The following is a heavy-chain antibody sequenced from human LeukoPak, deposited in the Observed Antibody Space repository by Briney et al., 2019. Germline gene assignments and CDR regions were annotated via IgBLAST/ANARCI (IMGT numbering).Heavy chain of an antibody. CDR3: AKEGAYPIITYDS. CDR1: GFTFSRYW. Sequence: GGSLKLSCAASGFTFSRYWMNWVRQAPGKGLEWVANIKRDGNEKNYVDSVKGRFSISRDNAKNSLYLQMDSLRAEDTAVYYCAKEGAYPIITYDSWGQGALVTVSS. V-gene: IGHV3-7*01. J-gene: IGHJ5*01. CDR2: IKRDGNEK. D-gene: IGHD3-10*01.